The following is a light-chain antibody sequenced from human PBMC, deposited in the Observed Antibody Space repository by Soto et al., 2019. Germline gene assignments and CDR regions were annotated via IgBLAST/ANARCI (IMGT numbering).Light chain of an antibody. CDR3: SSHTSSSTLV. CDR2: DVS. V-gene: IGLV2-14*01. Sequence: QPVLTQPASVSGSPGQSITISCTGTSSDVGGYNYVSWYQQHPGKVPKLMIYDVSNRPSGVSDRFSGSKSGNTASLTISGLQAEDEADYYCSSHTSSSTLVFGGGTKLTVL. J-gene: IGLJ2*01. CDR1: SSDVGGYNY.